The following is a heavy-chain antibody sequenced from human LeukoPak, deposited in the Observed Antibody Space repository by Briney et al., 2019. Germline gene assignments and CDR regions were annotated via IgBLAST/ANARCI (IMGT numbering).Heavy chain of an antibody. CDR3: ARGLAAAGTDGAFDI. Sequence: ASVKVSCKASGYTFTSYAMHWVRQAPGQGLEWMGWISAYNGNTNYAQKLQGRVTMTTDTSTSTAYMELRSLRSDDTAVYYCARGLAAAGTDGAFDIWGQGTMVTVSS. CDR1: GYTFTSYA. CDR2: ISAYNGNT. J-gene: IGHJ3*02. V-gene: IGHV1-18*01. D-gene: IGHD6-13*01.